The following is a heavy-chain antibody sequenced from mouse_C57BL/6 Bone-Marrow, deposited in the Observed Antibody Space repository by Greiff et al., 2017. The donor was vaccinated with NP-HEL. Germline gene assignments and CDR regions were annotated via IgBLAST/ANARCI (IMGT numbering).Heavy chain of an antibody. CDR3: AGHGERLRPAMDY. CDR2: ISGGGGNT. J-gene: IGHJ4*01. Sequence: EVKLMESGGGLVKPGGSLKLSCAASGFTFSSYTMSWVRQTPEKRLEWVATISGGGGNTYYPDSVKGRFTISRDTAKNTLYLQMSSLRSEDAALYYGAGHGERLRPAMDYWGQGTSVTVSS. D-gene: IGHD2-4*01. V-gene: IGHV5-9*01. CDR1: GFTFSSYT.